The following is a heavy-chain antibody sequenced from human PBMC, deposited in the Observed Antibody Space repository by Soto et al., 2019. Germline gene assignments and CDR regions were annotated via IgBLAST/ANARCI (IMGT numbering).Heavy chain of an antibody. CDR1: GFTFSSHN. V-gene: IGHV3-21*01. J-gene: IGHJ6*02. CDR3: ARYIWFGELLSYGMDV. CDR2: ISSSSNYI. D-gene: IGHD3-10*01. Sequence: LRLSCAASGFTFSSHNMNWVRQAPGKGLEWVSWISSSSNYIYYSDLVKGRFTISRDNAKDSLYLQMNSLRVEDTAVYYCARYIWFGELLSYGMDVWGQGTTDTVSS.